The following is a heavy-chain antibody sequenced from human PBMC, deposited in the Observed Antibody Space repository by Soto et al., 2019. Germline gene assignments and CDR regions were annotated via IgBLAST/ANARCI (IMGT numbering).Heavy chain of an antibody. CDR1: GGTFSSYA. D-gene: IGHD3-10*01. V-gene: IGHV1-69*01. CDR3: ARDYGSGFFSGGMDV. Sequence: SVKVSFKASGGTFSSYAISWVRQAPGQGLEWMGGIIPIFGTANYAQKFQGRVTITADESTSTDYMELSSLRSEDTAVYYCARDYGSGFFSGGMDVWGQGTTVTVSS. CDR2: IIPIFGTA. J-gene: IGHJ6*02.